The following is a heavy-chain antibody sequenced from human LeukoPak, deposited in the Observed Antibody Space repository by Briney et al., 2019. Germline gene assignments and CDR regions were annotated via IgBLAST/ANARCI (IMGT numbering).Heavy chain of an antibody. Sequence: TGGSLRLSCAASGFTFDDYAMHWVRQAPGKGLEWVSGISWNSGSIGYADSVKGRFTISRDNAKNSLYLQMNSLRAEDMALYYCAKETNGFFDYWGQGTLVTVSS. D-gene: IGHD2-8*01. CDR3: AKETNGFFDY. J-gene: IGHJ4*02. CDR1: GFTFDDYA. V-gene: IGHV3-9*03. CDR2: ISWNSGSI.